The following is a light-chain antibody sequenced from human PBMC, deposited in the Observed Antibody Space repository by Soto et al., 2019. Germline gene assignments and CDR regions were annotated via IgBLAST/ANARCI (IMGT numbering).Light chain of an antibody. Sequence: VMRQSPASLSLTLGEGATLSCRASRGIGDTLAWYQQKPGQAPRLLIYDASKRASGFPARFSGSGSGTDFTLTISSLEPEDFAVYYCQERTGWPPWTFGQGTKVDIK. CDR3: QERTGWPPWT. V-gene: IGKV3-11*01. J-gene: IGKJ1*01. CDR2: DAS. CDR1: RGIGDT.